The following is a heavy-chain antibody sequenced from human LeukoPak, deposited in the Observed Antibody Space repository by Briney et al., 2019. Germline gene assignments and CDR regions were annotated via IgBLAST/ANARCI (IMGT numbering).Heavy chain of an antibody. CDR3: AKDLARGGYNLGYYFDY. CDR2: IRYDGSNK. V-gene: IGHV3-30*02. Sequence: PGGSLRLSCAASGFTFSSYGMHWVRQAPGKGLEWVTFIRYDGSNKYCADSVKGRFTISRDNSKNTLYLQMNSLRAEDTAVYYRAKDLARGGYNLGYYFDYWGPGNLGTVSP. CDR1: GFTFSSYG. J-gene: IGHJ4*02. D-gene: IGHD1-1*01.